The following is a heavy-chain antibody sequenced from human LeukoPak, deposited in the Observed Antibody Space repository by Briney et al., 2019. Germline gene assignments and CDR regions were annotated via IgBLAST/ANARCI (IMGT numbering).Heavy chain of an antibody. Sequence: PGRSLRLSCAASGFTFSSYAMHWVRQAPGKGLEWVAVISYDGSNKYYADSVKGRFTISRDNSKNTLYLQMNSLRAEDTAVYYCARDQDEAADYWGQGTLVTVSS. V-gene: IGHV3-30*04. D-gene: IGHD6-13*01. J-gene: IGHJ4*02. CDR3: ARDQDEAADY. CDR2: ISYDGSNK. CDR1: GFTFSSYA.